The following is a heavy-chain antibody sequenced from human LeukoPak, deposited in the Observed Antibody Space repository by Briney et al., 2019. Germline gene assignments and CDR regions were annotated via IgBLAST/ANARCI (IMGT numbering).Heavy chain of an antibody. J-gene: IGHJ4*02. CDR1: GMTVSSNY. D-gene: IGHD2-2*01. CDR3: ARDQASPSSSPY. CDR2: IYTGGKT. Sequence: PRGSLRLSCAASGMTVSSNYIMWVRQPPGKGLEWVSSIYTGGKTYYADAVKGRFTISRDNSKKTVNLQMNSLRAEDTAVYYCARDQASPSSSPYWGQGTLASLSS. V-gene: IGHV3-66*01.